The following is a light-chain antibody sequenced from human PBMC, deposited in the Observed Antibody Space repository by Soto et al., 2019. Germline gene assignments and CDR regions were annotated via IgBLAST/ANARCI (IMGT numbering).Light chain of an antibody. Sequence: QSVLTQPPSASGTPRQGVTISCSGSTSNIGSNYVYWYQHLPGTAPKLLIYRNNQRPSGVPDRFSGSNSGTSPPLAISGLRSDDEADYFCATWDDSLNGFYVFGTGTKVTVL. V-gene: IGLV1-47*01. CDR2: RNN. CDR3: ATWDDSLNGFYV. J-gene: IGLJ1*01. CDR1: TSNIGSNY.